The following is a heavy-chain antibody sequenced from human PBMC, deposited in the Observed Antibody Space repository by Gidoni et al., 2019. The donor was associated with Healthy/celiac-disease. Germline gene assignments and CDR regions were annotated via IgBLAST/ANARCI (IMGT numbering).Heavy chain of an antibody. CDR1: CFTFDDYA. CDR3: ARDFLGSYFDY. J-gene: IGHJ4*02. D-gene: IGHD1-26*01. V-gene: IGHV3-43D*03. Sequence: EVQLVESGCFVVQPGGSLRLSCAASCFTFDDYAMHWVRQAPGKGLEWVSLISWDGGSTYYADSVKGRFTISRDNSKNSLYLQMNSLRAEDTALYYCARDFLGSYFDYWGQGTLVTVSS. CDR2: ISWDGGST.